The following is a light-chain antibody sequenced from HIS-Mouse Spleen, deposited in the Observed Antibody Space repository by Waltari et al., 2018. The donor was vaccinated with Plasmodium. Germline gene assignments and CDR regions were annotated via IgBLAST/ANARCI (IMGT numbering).Light chain of an antibody. CDR2: EGS. Sequence: QSALTQPASVSGSPGQPITISSTGTRHDVGRYNLFSWYQQHPGKAPKLMIYEGSKRPSGVSNRFSGSKSGNTASLTISGLQAEDEADYYCCSYAGSSTFVVFGGGTKLTVL. J-gene: IGLJ2*01. CDR3: CSYAGSSTFVV. CDR1: RHDVGRYNL. V-gene: IGLV2-23*03.